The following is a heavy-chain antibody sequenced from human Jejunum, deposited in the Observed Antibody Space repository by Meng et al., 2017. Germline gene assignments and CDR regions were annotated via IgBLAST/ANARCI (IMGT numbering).Heavy chain of an antibody. CDR3: ARNCTNTRCSHRGFDN. CDR2: AYYSGST. V-gene: IGHV4-39*01. CDR1: GGSITSHPYY. Sequence: QLQLQESGPGLVKPSGTLSPTCTVSGGSITSHPYYWAWIRHPPGKGLEWIGSAYYSGSTYYHPSLRSRVTISVDTSKNQFSLSLSSVTASDTALYYCARNCTNTRCSHRGFDNWGQGSLVTVSS. J-gene: IGHJ4*02. D-gene: IGHD2-2*01.